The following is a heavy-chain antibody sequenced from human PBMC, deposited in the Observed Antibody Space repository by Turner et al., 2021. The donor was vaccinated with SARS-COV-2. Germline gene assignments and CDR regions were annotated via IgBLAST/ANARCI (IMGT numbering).Heavy chain of an antibody. CDR2: IYYSGNT. J-gene: IGHJ4*02. Sequence: LQLQESGPELVKPSETLSLTCTVSGGSITKNYDYWGWIRQPPGKGLEWIGSIYYSGNTYYNPSLKSRVTISVDTSKSQFSLKLSSVTAADTAVYYCARLPERYFFDYWGQGALVTVSS. V-gene: IGHV4-39*01. CDR3: ARLPERYFFDY. CDR1: GGSITKNYDY.